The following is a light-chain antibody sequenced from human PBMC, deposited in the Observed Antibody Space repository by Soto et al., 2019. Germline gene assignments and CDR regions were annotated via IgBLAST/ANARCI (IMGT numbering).Light chain of an antibody. V-gene: IGKV4-1*01. CDR3: QQYYSPPYT. CDR1: QSVLFSTNNKNF. Sequence: DIVMTQSPDSLAVTLGERATVNCKSSQSVLFSTNNKNFLAWYQQKPGQPPKLLLYWASTRESGVPDRFSGSGSGTDFTLTINSLQAEDVALYYCQQYYSPPYTFGQGTKVYI. CDR2: WAS. J-gene: IGKJ2*01.